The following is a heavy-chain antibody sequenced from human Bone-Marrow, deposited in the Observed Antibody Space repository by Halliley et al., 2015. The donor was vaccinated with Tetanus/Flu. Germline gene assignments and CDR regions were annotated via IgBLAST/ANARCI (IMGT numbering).Heavy chain of an antibody. Sequence: SLRLSCVASGFTFSRHWMSWVRQAPGKGLVWLANINKDGSEKNHVEFLKGRFTISRDNTKDSLYLQMNSLRDEDTAVYYCASGGGGSGWYVEAIEAWGQGTQVTVSS. CDR3: ASGGGGSGWYVEAIEA. D-gene: IGHD6-19*01. CDR1: GFTFSRHW. V-gene: IGHV3-7*03. J-gene: IGHJ5*02. CDR2: INKDGSEK.